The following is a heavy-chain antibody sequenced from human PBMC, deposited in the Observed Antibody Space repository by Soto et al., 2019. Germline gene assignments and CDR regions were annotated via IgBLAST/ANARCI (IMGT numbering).Heavy chain of an antibody. CDR3: ARVDGGNSG. V-gene: IGHV3-66*01. D-gene: IGHD2-21*02. J-gene: IGHJ4*02. Sequence: EVQLAESGGGLVQPGGSLRLSCAASGFSVSYNYMSWVRQAPGKGLEWVSVIHRAGSTYYTDSVKGRFTISRDTSKNTVYLQMNSLRVDDTAVYYCARVDGGNSGWGQGTLVTVSP. CDR2: IHRAGST. CDR1: GFSVSYNY.